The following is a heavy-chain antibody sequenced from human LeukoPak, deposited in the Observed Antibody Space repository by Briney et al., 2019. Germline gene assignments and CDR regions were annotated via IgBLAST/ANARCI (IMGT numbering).Heavy chain of an antibody. CDR2: INHSGST. D-gene: IGHD6-13*01. V-gene: IGHV4-34*01. Sequence: SETLSLTCAVYGGSFSGYYWSWIRQPPGKGLEWIGEINHSGSTNYNPPLKSRVTISVDTSKNQFSLKLSSVTAADTAVYYCARHVAAAGTVGYYYYMDVWGKGTTVTISS. CDR3: ARHVAAAGTVGYYYYMDV. J-gene: IGHJ6*03. CDR1: GGSFSGYY.